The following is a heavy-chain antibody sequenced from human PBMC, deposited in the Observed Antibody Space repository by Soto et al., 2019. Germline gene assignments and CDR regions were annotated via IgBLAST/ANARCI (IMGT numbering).Heavy chain of an antibody. J-gene: IGHJ6*02. CDR1: GGTISSYY. D-gene: IGHD1-1*01. V-gene: IGHV4-59*01. Sequence: QVQLQESGPGLVKPSETLYLTCTVSGGTISSYYWSWIRQPPGKGLEWIGYIYYSGSTNYNPSLQRRVTISRDTSKNQFSLRLSSVTAAYTAVYYCERDRNWKGYYGMDVWGQGTTVTVSS. CDR3: ERDRNWKGYYGMDV. CDR2: IYYSGST.